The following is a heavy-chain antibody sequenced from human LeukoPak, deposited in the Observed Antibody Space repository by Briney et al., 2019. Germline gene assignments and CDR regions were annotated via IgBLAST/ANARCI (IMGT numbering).Heavy chain of an antibody. CDR1: GFTFSSYA. Sequence: GGSLRLSCAASGFTFSSYAMSWVRQAPGKGLEWVSAISGSGGSTYYADSVKSRFTISRDNSKNTLYLQMNSLRAEDTAVYYCAKQDYYDSSGYSRLGFDYWGQGTLVTVSS. D-gene: IGHD3-22*01. V-gene: IGHV3-23*01. CDR3: AKQDYYDSSGYSRLGFDY. J-gene: IGHJ4*02. CDR2: ISGSGGST.